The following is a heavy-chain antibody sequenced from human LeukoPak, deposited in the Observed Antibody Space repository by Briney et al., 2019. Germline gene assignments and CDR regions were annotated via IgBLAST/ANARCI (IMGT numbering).Heavy chain of an antibody. J-gene: IGHJ3*02. V-gene: IGHV3-48*03. CDR3: ARVYCSSTSCYGDAFDI. CDR1: GFILSTSE. Sequence: GGSLRLSCVASGFILSTSEMNWVRQAPGKGLEWVSFIASDGTIYYADSVKGRFTISRDNAKNSLYLQMNSLRAEDTALYHCARVYCSSTSCYGDAFDIWGQGTMVTVSS. D-gene: IGHD2-2*01. CDR2: IASDGTI.